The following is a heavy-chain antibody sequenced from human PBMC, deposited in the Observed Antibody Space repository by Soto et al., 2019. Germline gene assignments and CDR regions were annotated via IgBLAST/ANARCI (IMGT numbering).Heavy chain of an antibody. CDR2: SSGSVSYI. J-gene: IGHJ4*02. Sequence: GSLRLSCAASGFTFTTYTMNWVRQAPGKGLEWVSSSSGSVSYISYADSVKGRFTVSRDNAKNSLYLQMNSLRAEDTAVYYCARESGSYAGIDYWGQGILVTVSS. CDR3: ARESGSYAGIDY. D-gene: IGHD1-26*01. V-gene: IGHV3-21*01. CDR1: GFTFTTYT.